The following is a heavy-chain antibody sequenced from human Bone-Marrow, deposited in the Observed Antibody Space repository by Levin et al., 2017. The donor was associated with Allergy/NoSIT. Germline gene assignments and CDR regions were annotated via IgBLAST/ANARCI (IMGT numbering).Heavy chain of an antibody. D-gene: IGHD4-17*01. CDR2: ISYRGST. CDR1: GGSISSAGYH. V-gene: IGHV4-31*03. J-gene: IGHJ4*02. CDR3: ARLDGYSVDY. Sequence: SETLSLTCTVSGGSISSAGYHWTWIRQYPGKGLEWIGYISYRGSTYFNPSLKSRLTMSIDTSEQHFPLKLTSVNAADTAIEYRARLDGYSVDYWGQGALLTVAS.